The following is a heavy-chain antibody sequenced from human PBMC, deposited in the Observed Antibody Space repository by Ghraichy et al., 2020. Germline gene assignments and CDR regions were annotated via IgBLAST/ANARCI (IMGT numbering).Heavy chain of an antibody. CDR2: ISAYNGNT. V-gene: IGHV1-18*01. CDR1: GYTFTSYG. Sequence: ASVKVSCKASGYTFTSYGISWVRQAPGQGLEWMGWISAYNGNTNYAQKLQGRVTMTTDTSTSTAYMELRSLRSDDTAVYYCARTQNYYDSSGYPEGCAFDIWGQGTMVTVSS. J-gene: IGHJ3*02. CDR3: ARTQNYYDSSGYPEGCAFDI. D-gene: IGHD3-22*01.